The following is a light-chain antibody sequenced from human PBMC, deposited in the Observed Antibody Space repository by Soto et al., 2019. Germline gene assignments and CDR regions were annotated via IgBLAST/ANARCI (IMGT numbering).Light chain of an antibody. J-gene: IGKJ4*01. Sequence: EIVMTQSPATLSVSPGERATLSCRASQSVSGNLDWYQQKPGQAPRLLIYGAFTRATGIPARFSGSGSGTELTLTISSLQSEDFAVYYCQQYNNWPLTFGGGTKVEIK. V-gene: IGKV3-15*01. CDR1: QSVSGN. CDR2: GAF. CDR3: QQYNNWPLT.